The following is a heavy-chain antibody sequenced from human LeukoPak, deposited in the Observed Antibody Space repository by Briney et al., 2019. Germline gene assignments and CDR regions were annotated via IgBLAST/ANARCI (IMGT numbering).Heavy chain of an antibody. CDR2: YSGGSP. J-gene: IGHJ4*02. Sequence: GGSLRLSCAASGFTFSSNYMIYSGGSPFYADSVKGRFTISRDNSKNTLYLQMNSLRAEDTAVYYCAREALLFYDKSAFYENWGQGTLVTVSS. CDR1: GFTFSSNY. CDR3: AREALLFYDKSAFYEN. D-gene: IGHD3-22*01. V-gene: IGHV3-53*01.